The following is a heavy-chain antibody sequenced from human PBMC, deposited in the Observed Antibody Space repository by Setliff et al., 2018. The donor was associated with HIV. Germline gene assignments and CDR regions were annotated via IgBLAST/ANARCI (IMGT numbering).Heavy chain of an antibody. Sequence: PGGSLRLSCAASGFTFSTFSMSWVRQAPGKGLEWVSSITSRSADIYYADSVRGRFTISRDNARNSLFLQMNSLRADDTAVYYCARVRPLGYCSTGACPPDYWGQGTLVTVSS. J-gene: IGHJ4*02. CDR1: GFTFSTFS. CDR2: ITSRSADI. CDR3: ARVRPLGYCSTGACPPDY. D-gene: IGHD2-8*01. V-gene: IGHV3-21*01.